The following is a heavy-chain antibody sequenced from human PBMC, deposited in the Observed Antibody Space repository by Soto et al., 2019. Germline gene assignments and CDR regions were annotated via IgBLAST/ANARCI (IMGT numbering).Heavy chain of an antibody. CDR3: NSYPDFWGGHTPL. D-gene: IGHD3-3*01. J-gene: IGHJ4*02. V-gene: IGHV3-15*07. Sequence: EVQLVESGGGLVQPGGSLRLSCAASGFSITNTWMQWVRQAPGKGLEWVGRVKSKADGGTADYASPVKGRFTVSRDDSKNTQYLQMNSLKMEDTAVYYCNSYPDFWGGHTPLWGQGTLVTGSS. CDR2: VKSKADGGTA. CDR1: GFSITNTW.